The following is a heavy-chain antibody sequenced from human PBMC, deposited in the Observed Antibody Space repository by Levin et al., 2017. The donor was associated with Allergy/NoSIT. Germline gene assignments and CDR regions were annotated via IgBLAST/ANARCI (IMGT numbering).Heavy chain of an antibody. V-gene: IGHV3-64D*06. CDR2: ISSNGGST. CDR3: VPDYYDSSGYFGY. CDR1: GFTFSSYA. D-gene: IGHD3-22*01. Sequence: GGSLRLSCSASGFTFSSYAMHWVRQAPGKGLEYVSAISSNGGSTYYADSVKGRFTISRDNSKNTLYLQMSSLRAEDTAVYYCVPDYYDSSGYFGYWGQGTLVTVSS. J-gene: IGHJ4*02.